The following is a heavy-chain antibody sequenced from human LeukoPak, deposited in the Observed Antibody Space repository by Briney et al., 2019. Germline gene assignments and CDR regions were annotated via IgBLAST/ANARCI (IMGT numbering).Heavy chain of an antibody. D-gene: IGHD3-16*01. CDR3: ARDAVVGPEGQGGIDY. CDR2: ISGSGDST. J-gene: IGHJ4*02. CDR1: GFIFSGSD. V-gene: IGHV3-23*01. Sequence: PGGSLRLSCAASGFIFSGSDMSWVRQAPGKGLEWVSGISGSGDSTFYADSVKGRFTISRDNSKNTLYLQMNSLRAEDTAVYYCARDAVVGPEGQGGIDYWGQGTLVTVSS.